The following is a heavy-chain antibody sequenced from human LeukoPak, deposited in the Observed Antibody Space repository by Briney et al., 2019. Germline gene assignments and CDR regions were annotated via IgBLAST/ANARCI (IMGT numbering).Heavy chain of an antibody. CDR1: GFTFSSYW. V-gene: IGHV3-7*01. J-gene: IGHJ4*02. D-gene: IGHD6-6*01. Sequence: GGSLGLSYAASGFTFSSYWMSWVRQAPGKGLEWVANIKQDGSEKYYVDSVKGRFTISRDNAKNSLYLQMNSLRAEDTAVYYCAKIAARPPFNPGDYGFDYWGQGTLVTVSS. CDR2: IKQDGSEK. CDR3: AKIAARPPFNPGDYGFDY.